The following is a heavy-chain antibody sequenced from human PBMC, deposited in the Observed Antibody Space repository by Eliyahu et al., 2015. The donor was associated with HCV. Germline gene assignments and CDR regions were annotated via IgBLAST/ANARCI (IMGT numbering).Heavy chain of an antibody. CDR1: GFXFSSYA. D-gene: IGHD3-22*01. Sequence: EVQLLESGGGLVQPGGSLRLSCAASGFXFSSYAMSWVRQAPGKGLEWVSAIXGSGGSTYYADSVKGRFTISRDNSKNTLYLQMNSLRAEDTAVYYCAKGSDSSGYPNYDPWGQGTLVTVSS. CDR3: AKGSDSSGYPNYDP. V-gene: IGHV3-23*01. CDR2: IXGSGGST. J-gene: IGHJ5*02.